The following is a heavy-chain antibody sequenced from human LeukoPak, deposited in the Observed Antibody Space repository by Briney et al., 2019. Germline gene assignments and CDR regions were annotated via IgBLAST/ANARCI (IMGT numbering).Heavy chain of an antibody. Sequence: SETLSLTCAVYGGSFSANYWSWIRQPPGKGLEWIGEINHSGSTNYSPSLKSRVTISVDTSKNQFSLKLSSVTAADTAVYYCARDLGPELPPSWFDPWGQGTLVTVSS. J-gene: IGHJ5*02. CDR2: INHSGST. D-gene: IGHD1-14*01. V-gene: IGHV4-34*01. CDR1: GGSFSANY. CDR3: ARDLGPELPPSWFDP.